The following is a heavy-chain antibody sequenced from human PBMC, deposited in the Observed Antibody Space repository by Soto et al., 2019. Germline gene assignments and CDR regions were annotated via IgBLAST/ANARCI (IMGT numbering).Heavy chain of an antibody. V-gene: IGHV3-49*03. J-gene: IGHJ6*02. CDR1: GFTFGDYA. CDR3: TIQDYYYGMDV. Sequence: PGGSLRLSCTASGFTFGDYAMSWFRQAPGKGLEWVGFIRSKAYGGTTEYAASVKGRFTISRDDSKSIAYLQMNSLKTEDTAVYYCTIQDYYYGMDVWGQGTTVTVSS. CDR2: IRSKAYGGTT. D-gene: IGHD4-4*01.